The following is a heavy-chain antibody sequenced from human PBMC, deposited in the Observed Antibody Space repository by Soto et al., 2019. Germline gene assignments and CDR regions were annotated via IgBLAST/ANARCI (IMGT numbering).Heavy chain of an antibody. Sequence: SLTCAVSGYSISGGYYWGWIRQPPGKGLEWIGSIYHSGSTYYNPSLKSRVTISVDTSKNQFSLKLSSVTAADTAVYYCARRSSSWFSFDYWGQGTLVTVSS. CDR1: GYSISGGYY. V-gene: IGHV4-38-2*01. J-gene: IGHJ4*02. D-gene: IGHD6-13*01. CDR2: IYHSGST. CDR3: ARRSSSWFSFDY.